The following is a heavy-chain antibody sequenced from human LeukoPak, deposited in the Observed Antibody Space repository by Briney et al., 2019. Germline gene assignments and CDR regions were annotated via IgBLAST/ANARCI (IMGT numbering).Heavy chain of an antibody. V-gene: IGHV3-23*01. CDR3: AKVRANYDILTGYSYYGMDV. CDR2: ISGSGGST. Sequence: GGSLRLSCAASGFTFSSYAMSWVRQAPGKGLEWVSAISGSGGSTYYADSVKGRFTISRGNSKNTLYLQMNSLRAEDTAVYYCAKVRANYDILTGYSYYGMDVWGQGTTVTVSS. CDR1: GFTFSSYA. D-gene: IGHD3-9*01. J-gene: IGHJ6*02.